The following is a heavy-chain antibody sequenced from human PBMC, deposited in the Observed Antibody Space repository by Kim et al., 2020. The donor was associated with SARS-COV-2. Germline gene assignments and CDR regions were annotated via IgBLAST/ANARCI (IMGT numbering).Heavy chain of an antibody. CDR3: ARGGRMITFGGVIPRWFDP. V-gene: IGHV4-59*01. CDR1: GGSISSYY. D-gene: IGHD3-16*01. CDR2: IYYSGST. Sequence: SETLSLTCTVSGGSISSYYWSWIRQPPGKGLEWIGYIYYSGSTNYNPSLKSRVTISVDTSKNQFSLKLSSVTAADTAVYYCARGGRMITFGGVIPRWFDP. J-gene: IGHJ5*02.